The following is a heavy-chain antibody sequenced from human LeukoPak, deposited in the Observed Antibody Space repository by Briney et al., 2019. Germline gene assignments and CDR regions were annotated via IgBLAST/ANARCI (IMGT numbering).Heavy chain of an antibody. J-gene: IGHJ5*02. CDR3: ARDQIVGFDP. CDR1: GDSISSYY. CDR2: IYTSGST. V-gene: IGHV4-4*07. Sequence: SETLSLTCTVSGDSISSYYWSWVRQPAGKGLEWVGRIYTSGSTNYNPSLKSRVTMSVDTSKNQFSLKLSSVTAADTAVYYCARDQIVGFDPWGQGTLVTVSS. D-gene: IGHD1-26*01.